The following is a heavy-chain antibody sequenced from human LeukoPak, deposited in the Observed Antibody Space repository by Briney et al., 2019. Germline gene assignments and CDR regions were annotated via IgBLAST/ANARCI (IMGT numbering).Heavy chain of an antibody. Sequence: PGGSLSLSCAASGFPVSSSYMSWVRQAPGKGLEWVSIIYNDGSTYYADSMKGRFTISRDNSKNTLYLQVNSLRAEDTAMYYCARNILFAFDIWGQGTMITVSS. J-gene: IGHJ3*02. CDR3: ARNILFAFDI. V-gene: IGHV3-53*01. CDR2: IYNDGST. CDR1: GFPVSSSY.